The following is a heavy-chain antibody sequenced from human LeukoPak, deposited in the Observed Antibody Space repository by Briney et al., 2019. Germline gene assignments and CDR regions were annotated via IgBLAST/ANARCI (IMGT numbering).Heavy chain of an antibody. CDR1: GGSISSYY. V-gene: IGHV4-59*06. J-gene: IGHJ5*02. Sequence: MSSETLSLTCTVSGGSISSYYWSWIRQHPGKGLEWIGYIYYSGSAYYNPSLKCRVTISLDTSKNQFSLRLTSVTAADTAVYYCARGEIWFDPWGQGTLVTVSS. CDR3: ARGEIWFDP. CDR2: IYYSGSA.